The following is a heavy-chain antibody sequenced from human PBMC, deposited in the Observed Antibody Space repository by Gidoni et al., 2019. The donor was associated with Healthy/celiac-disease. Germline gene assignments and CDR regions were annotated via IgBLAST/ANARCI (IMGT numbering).Heavy chain of an antibody. CDR1: GFSLSTSGVG. CDR2: IYWNADK. Sequence: QLTLKESGPTLVKPTQTLTLTCTFSGFSLSTSGVGVCWIRQPPGKALEWLALIYWNADKRYSPSLKSRLTITKDTSKNQVVLTMTNMDPVDTATYYCAHRAVNGNVDYWGQGTLVTVSS. J-gene: IGHJ4*02. CDR3: AHRAVNGNVDY. V-gene: IGHV2-5*01. D-gene: IGHD4-17*01.